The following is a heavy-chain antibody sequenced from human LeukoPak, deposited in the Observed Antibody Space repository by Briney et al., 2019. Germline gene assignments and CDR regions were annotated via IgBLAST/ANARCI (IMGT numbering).Heavy chain of an antibody. J-gene: IGHJ4*02. D-gene: IGHD2-2*01. CDR2: ISGRGDRS. CDR1: GFTFSSYA. CDR3: AKGGAVVPPGNYLDS. Sequence: PGGSLRLSCAASGFTFSSYAMHWVRQAPGKGLEWVSAISGRGDRSYYTDSVKGRFTISRDNSKNTLFLQMNSLRVEDTALYYCAKGGAVVPPGNYLDSWGQGTLVTVSS. V-gene: IGHV3-23*01.